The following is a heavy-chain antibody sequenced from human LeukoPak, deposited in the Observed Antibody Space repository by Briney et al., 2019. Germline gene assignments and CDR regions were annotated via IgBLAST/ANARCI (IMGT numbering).Heavy chain of an antibody. CDR3: ARRRGRGYDLPSKYYFDY. Sequence: SETLSPTCTVSGGSIRSYYWSWIRQPPGKGLEWIGYIYYSGSTNYNPSLKSRVTISVDTSRNQFSLKLSSVTAADTAVYYCARRRGRGYDLPSKYYFDYWGQGTLVTVSS. V-gene: IGHV4-59*08. J-gene: IGHJ4*02. CDR1: GGSIRSYY. CDR2: IYYSGST. D-gene: IGHD5-12*01.